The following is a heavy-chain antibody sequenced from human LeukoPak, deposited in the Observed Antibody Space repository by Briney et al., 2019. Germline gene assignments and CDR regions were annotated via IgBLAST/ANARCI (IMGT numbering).Heavy chain of an antibody. V-gene: IGHV4-34*01. CDR3: ARVSRGNSVGGDY. CDR2: INHSGST. J-gene: IGHJ4*02. D-gene: IGHD4-23*01. CDR1: GGSFSGYY. Sequence: DPSETLSLTCAVYGGSFSGYYWSWIRQPPGKGLEWIGEINHSGSTNYNPSLKSRVTISLDTSKNQFSLKLSSVTAADTAMYYCARVSRGNSVGGDYWGQGTLVTVSS.